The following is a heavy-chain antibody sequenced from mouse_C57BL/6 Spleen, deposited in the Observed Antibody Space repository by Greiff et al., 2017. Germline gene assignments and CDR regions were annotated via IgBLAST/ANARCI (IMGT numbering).Heavy chain of an antibody. CDR3: ARENYDYDGYFDV. J-gene: IGHJ1*03. D-gene: IGHD2-4*01. CDR2: INYDGSST. V-gene: IGHV5-16*01. Sequence: DVKLVESEGGLVQPGSSMKLSCTASGFTFSDYYMAWVRQVPEKGLEWVANINYDGSSTYYLDSLKSRFIISRDNAKNILYLQMSSLKSEDTATYYCARENYDYDGYFDVWGTGTTVTVSS. CDR1: GFTFSDYY.